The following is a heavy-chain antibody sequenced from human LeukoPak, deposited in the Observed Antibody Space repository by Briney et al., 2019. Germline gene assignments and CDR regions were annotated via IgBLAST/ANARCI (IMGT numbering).Heavy chain of an antibody. Sequence: GASVKVSCKASGYTLTSYYMHWVRQAPGQGLEWKGIINPAVGTTTYAREFQGRVTMTRDTSTSTVYMELSSLRSEDTAVYYCARDSCSGGRCYYFDYWGQGILVTVSS. CDR3: ARDSCSGGRCYYFDY. CDR1: GYTLTSYY. D-gene: IGHD2-15*01. V-gene: IGHV1-46*01. CDR2: INPAVGTT. J-gene: IGHJ4*02.